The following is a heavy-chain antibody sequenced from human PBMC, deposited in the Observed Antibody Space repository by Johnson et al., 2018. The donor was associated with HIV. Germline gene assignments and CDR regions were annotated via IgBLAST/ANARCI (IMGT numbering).Heavy chain of an antibody. V-gene: IGHV3-30*03. CDR2: VSYDGSNK. D-gene: IGHD7-27*01. CDR1: GFTFSNYG. Sequence: QVQLVESGGGVVQPGGSLRLSCAASGFTFSNYGVHWVRQAPGKGLEWLAVVSYDGSNKYFADSVKGRFTISRDNSKNTLYLQMNSLRAEDTAVYYCASSWGNAFDIWGQGTMVTVSS. CDR3: ASSWGNAFDI. J-gene: IGHJ3*02.